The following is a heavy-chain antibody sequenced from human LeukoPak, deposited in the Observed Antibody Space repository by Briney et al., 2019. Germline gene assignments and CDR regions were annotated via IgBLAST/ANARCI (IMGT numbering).Heavy chain of an antibody. CDR1: GYSISSGYY. CDR2: IYHSGRT. D-gene: IGHD3-10*01. J-gene: IGHJ4*02. CDR3: AKHYMGSSYNHGLDC. V-gene: IGHV4-38-2*02. Sequence: PSETLSLTCTVSGYSISSGYYWGWIRQPPGKGLEWIGIIYHSGRTDYNPSLKSRVTISVDTSKNQFSLKLSSVTAADTALYYCAKHYMGSSYNHGLDCWGQGTLVTVSS.